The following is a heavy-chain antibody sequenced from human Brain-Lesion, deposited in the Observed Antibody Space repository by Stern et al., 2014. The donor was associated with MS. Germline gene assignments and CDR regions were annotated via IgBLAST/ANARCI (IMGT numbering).Heavy chain of an antibody. CDR3: ARGAGVFDS. CDR1: GGSIGRSSYY. J-gene: IGHJ4*02. CDR2: IFYTGST. V-gene: IGHV4-39*02. Sequence: MQLVESGPGLVKPSETLSLTCTVSGGSIGRSSYYWGWIRQPPGKGLEWIGNIFYTGSTFYDPSLKSRVTISVDTSNHHFSLSLNSVTAADTAVYYCARGAGVFDSWGQGTLVTVSP. D-gene: IGHD6-19*01.